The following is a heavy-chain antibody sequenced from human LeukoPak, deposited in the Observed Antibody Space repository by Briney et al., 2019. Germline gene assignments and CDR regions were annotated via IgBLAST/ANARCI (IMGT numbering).Heavy chain of an antibody. V-gene: IGHV3-21*01. Sequence: GGSLRLSCAASGFTFSSYSMNWVRQAPGKGLEWVSSISSSSSYIYYADSVKGRFTISRDNAKNSLYLQMNSLRAEGTAVYYCAGYSKPLYYYYYYMDVWGKGTTVTVSS. J-gene: IGHJ6*03. CDR3: AGYSKPLYYYYYYMDV. D-gene: IGHD4-11*01. CDR2: ISSSSSYI. CDR1: GFTFSSYS.